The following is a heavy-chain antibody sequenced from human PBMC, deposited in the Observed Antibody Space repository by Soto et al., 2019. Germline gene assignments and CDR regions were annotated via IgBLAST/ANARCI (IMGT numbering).Heavy chain of an antibody. CDR3: ARSVGNTINFDY. CDR1: GGSISSGDYY. J-gene: IGHJ4*02. V-gene: IGHV4-30-4*01. CDR2: IYYSGST. D-gene: IGHD3-9*01. Sequence: ASETLSLTCTVSGGSISSGDYYWSWIRQPPGKGLEWIGYIYYSGSTYYNPPLKSRVTISVDTSKNQFSLKLSSVTAADTAVYYCARSVGNTINFDYWGQGTLVTVSS.